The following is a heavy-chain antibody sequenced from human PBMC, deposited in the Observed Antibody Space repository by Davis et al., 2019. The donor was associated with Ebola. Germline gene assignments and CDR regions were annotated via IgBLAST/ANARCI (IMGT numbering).Heavy chain of an antibody. J-gene: IGHJ4*02. CDR2: ISAYNGNT. CDR3: ARGVGSSSWGPFDY. Sequence: ASVKVSCKASGNTFTTYGISWVRQAPGQGLEWMGWISAYNGNTNYAQKLQGRVTMTTDTSTSTAYMELRSLRSDDTAVYYCARGVGSSSWGPFDYWGQGTLVTVSS. V-gene: IGHV1-18*01. CDR1: GNTFTTYG. D-gene: IGHD6-6*01.